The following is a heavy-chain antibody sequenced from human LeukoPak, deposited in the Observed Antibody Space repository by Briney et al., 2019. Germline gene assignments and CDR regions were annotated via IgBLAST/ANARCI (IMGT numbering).Heavy chain of an antibody. D-gene: IGHD3-10*01. J-gene: IGHJ4*02. CDR3: ASDSAFGAIDY. CDR2: MNPDGTTV. V-gene: IGHV3-7*01. Sequence: GESLRLSCLTSGFTFTTSYMVWVRQAPGKGLEWVAGMNPDGTTVYYVDSVKGRFTVSRDNAKNSLYLQMNNLRVEDTAVYYCASDSAFGAIDYWGQGTLVTV. CDR1: GFTFTTSY.